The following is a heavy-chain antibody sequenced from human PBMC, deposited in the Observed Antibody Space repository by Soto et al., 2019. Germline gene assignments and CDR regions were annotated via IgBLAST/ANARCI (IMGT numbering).Heavy chain of an antibody. CDR2: LNPNTGNS. D-gene: IGHD1-1*01. J-gene: IGHJ4*02. CDR3: ARRAXXXXWNGFGADKYYFDF. V-gene: IGHV1-8*01. Sequence: QVQLVQSGAEVRKPGASVKVSCEASGYTFTSYDIYWVRQATGQGLEWMGWLNPNTGNSGYAQKFQGRITVTSDTSINTVHMELSSLRSEDTAVYYCARRAXXXXWNGFGADKYYFDFWGQGTLVTVSS. CDR1: GYTFTSYD.